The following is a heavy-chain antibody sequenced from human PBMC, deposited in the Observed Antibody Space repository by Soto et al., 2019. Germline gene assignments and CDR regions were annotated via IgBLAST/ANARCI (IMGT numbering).Heavy chain of an antibody. D-gene: IGHD6-13*01. CDR3: ATGAAGVAAYVI. CDR1: GYSFTSFG. V-gene: IGHV1-18*01. CDR2: VNAYNGNT. J-gene: IGHJ4*02. Sequence: QVQLVQSGGEVKKPGASVKVSCKASGYSFTSFGVNWVRQAPGQGLEWMGWVNAYNGNTNYAQKFQGRVTLTADTSTSTADMEVGSLRSGDTAVYYCATGAAGVAAYVIWGQGTLVTVAS.